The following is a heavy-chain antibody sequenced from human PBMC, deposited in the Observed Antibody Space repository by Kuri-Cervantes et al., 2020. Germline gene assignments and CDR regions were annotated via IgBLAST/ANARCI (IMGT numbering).Heavy chain of an antibody. D-gene: IGHD3-9*01. J-gene: IGHJ4*02. Sequence: GESLKISCAASGFTFSDYYMSWIRQAPGKGLEWVSYISSSGSTIYYADSVKGRFTISRDNAKNSLYLQMNSLRAEDTAVYYCARGGYYDILTGYYGVGVFDYWGQGTLVTVSS. CDR2: ISSSGSTI. CDR1: GFTFSDYY. V-gene: IGHV3-11*04. CDR3: ARGGYYDILTGYYGVGVFDY.